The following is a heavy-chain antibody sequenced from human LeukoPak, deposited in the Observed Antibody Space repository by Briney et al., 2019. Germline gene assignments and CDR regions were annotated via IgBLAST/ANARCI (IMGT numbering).Heavy chain of an antibody. V-gene: IGHV4-34*01. Sequence: PSETLSLTCAVYGGSFSGYYWSWIRQPPGKGLEWIGEINHSGSTNYNPSLKSRVTISVDTSKNQFSLKLSSVTAADTAVYYCARGWYYDFWSGYRLLPRFDPWGQGTLVTVSS. D-gene: IGHD3-3*01. J-gene: IGHJ5*02. CDR2: INHSGST. CDR3: ARGWYYDFWSGYRLLPRFDP. CDR1: GGSFSGYY.